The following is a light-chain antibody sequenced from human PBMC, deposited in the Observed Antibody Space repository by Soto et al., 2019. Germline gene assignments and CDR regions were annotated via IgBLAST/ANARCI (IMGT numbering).Light chain of an antibody. CDR1: QSINKY. Sequence: DIQMTQSPSSLSASVGDRVTITCRASQSINKYLNWYQQKPGKAPKLLIYAASSLQSGVPSRFSGGGSGTDFTLTISRLQPEDVATYYCQQSHTARTFGQGTKVEIK. CDR3: QQSHTART. J-gene: IGKJ1*01. V-gene: IGKV1-39*01. CDR2: AAS.